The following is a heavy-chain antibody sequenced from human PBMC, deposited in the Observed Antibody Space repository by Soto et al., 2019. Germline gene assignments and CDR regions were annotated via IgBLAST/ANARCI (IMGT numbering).Heavy chain of an antibody. J-gene: IGHJ6*02. CDR3: ARDPTDDYYDSSGYYLVYYYGMDV. CDR2: ISAYNGNT. CDR1: GYTFTSYG. Sequence: GASVKVSCKASGYTFTSYGISWVRQAPGQGHERMGWISAYNGNTNYAQKLQGRVTMTTDTSTSTAYMELRSLRSDDTAVYYCARDPTDDYYDSSGYYLVYYYGMDVWGQGTTVTVS. D-gene: IGHD3-22*01. V-gene: IGHV1-18*01.